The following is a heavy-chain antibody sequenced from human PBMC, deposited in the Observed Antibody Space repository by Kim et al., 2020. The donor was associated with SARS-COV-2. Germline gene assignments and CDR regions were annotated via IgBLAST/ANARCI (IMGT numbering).Heavy chain of an antibody. V-gene: IGHV3-11*05. CDR2: ISSSSSYT. Sequence: GGSLRLSCAASGFTFSDYYMSWIRQAPGKGLEWVSYISSSSSYTNYADSVKGRFTISRDNAKNSLYLQMNSLRAEDTAVYYCARDHSTYYYDSSGYYRADHHEYYYFGMHVWGQGTALTV. CDR1: GFTFSDYY. D-gene: IGHD3-22*01. J-gene: IGHJ6*02. CDR3: ARDHSTYYYDSSGYYRADHHEYYYFGMHV.